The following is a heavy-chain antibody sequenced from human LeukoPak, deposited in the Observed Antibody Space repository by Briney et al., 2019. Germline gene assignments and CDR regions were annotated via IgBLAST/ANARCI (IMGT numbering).Heavy chain of an antibody. J-gene: IGHJ6*02. Sequence: PGGSLRLSCAASGFTFSSYWMHWVRQAPGKGLMWVSRIKSDGSETSYADSVKGRFTTSRDNARNTLYLQMNSLRPEDTAIYYCASDRVFYGLDVWGQGTTVTVSS. CDR3: ASDRVFYGLDV. CDR1: GFTFSSYW. V-gene: IGHV3-74*01. CDR2: IKSDGSET.